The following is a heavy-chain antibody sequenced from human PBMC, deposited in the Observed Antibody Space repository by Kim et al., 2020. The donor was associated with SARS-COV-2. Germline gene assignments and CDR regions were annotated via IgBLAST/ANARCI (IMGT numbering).Heavy chain of an antibody. CDR3: ARLRQSLIFKSGSYFDL. J-gene: IGHJ2*01. D-gene: IGHD5-12*01. V-gene: IGHV4-59*08. Sequence: SETLSLTCTVSGGSISSYYWSWIRQPPGKGLEWIGYIYYSGSTNYNPSLKSRVPISVDTSKNQFSLKLSSVTAADTAVYYCARLRQSLIFKSGSYFDLWGRGTLVTVSS. CDR2: IYYSGST. CDR1: GGSISSYY.